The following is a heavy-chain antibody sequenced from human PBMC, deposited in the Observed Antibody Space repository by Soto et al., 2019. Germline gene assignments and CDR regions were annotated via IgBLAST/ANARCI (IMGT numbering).Heavy chain of an antibody. Sequence: PGGSLRLSCVASGFTFINYAMTWVLQAPGKGLEWVSSISNNDGNTHYADSVKGRFTISRDNSKNTMYLQMNTLRAEDTAIYYCAKNGDGSGRYYSPGNYWGQGALVTVXS. D-gene: IGHD3-10*01. CDR3: AKNGDGSGRYYSPGNY. V-gene: IGHV3-23*01. CDR1: GFTFINYA. J-gene: IGHJ4*02. CDR2: ISNNDGNT.